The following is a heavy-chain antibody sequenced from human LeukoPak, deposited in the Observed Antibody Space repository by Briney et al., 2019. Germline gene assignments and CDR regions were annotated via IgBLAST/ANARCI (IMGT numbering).Heavy chain of an antibody. CDR1: GGSISSYY. V-gene: IGHV4-59*12. J-gene: IGHJ5*02. D-gene: IGHD2-2*02. Sequence: PSETLSLTCTVSGGSISSYYWSWIRQPPGKGLEWIGYIYYSGSTNYNPSLKSRVTISVDTSKNQFSLKLSSVTAADTAVYYCARTARYCSSTSCYIMNWFDPWGQGTLVTVSS. CDR2: IYYSGST. CDR3: ARTARYCSSTSCYIMNWFDP.